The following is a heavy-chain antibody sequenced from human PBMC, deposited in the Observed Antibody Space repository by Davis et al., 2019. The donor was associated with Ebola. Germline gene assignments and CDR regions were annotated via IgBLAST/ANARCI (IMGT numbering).Heavy chain of an antibody. J-gene: IGHJ5*02. CDR1: GFVFSSYV. V-gene: IGHV3-23*01. D-gene: IGHD3-22*01. Sequence: GGSLRLSCAASGFVFSSYVMSWVRRAPGKGLEWVSTLGLSADTYYADSVKGRFTISRDHSKSTLYLQMISLRAEDTAVYYCANGNYDSSGYWGYWFDPWGQGTLVTVSS. CDR2: LGLSADT. CDR3: ANGNYDSSGYWGYWFDP.